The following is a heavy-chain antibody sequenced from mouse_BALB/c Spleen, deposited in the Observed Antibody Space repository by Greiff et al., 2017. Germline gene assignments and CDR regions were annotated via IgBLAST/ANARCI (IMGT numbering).Heavy chain of an antibody. CDR2: IRNKANGYTT. V-gene: IGHV7-3*02. D-gene: IGHD2-4*01. CDR1: GFTFTDYY. J-gene: IGHJ2*01. CDR3: ARDMITTWDY. Sequence: DVMLVESGGGLVQPGGSLRLSCATSGFTFTDYYMSWVRQPPGKALEWLGFIRNKANGYTTEYSASVKGRFTISRDNSQSILYLQMNTLRAEDSATYYCARDMITTWDYWGQGTTLTVSS.